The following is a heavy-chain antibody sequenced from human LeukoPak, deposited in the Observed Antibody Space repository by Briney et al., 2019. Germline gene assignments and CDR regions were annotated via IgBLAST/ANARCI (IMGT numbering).Heavy chain of an antibody. CDR3: ARASSSLRFDI. CDR2: MNPDSGNT. J-gene: IGHJ3*02. V-gene: IGHV1-8*01. D-gene: IGHD6-13*01. CDR1: GYTFTSYD. Sequence: ASVKVSCKASGYTFTSYDINWVRQATGQGLEWMGWMNPDSGNTGYAQKFQGRVTMTRNTSISTAYMELSSLRSEDTAVDYCARASSSLRFDIWGQGTMVTVSS.